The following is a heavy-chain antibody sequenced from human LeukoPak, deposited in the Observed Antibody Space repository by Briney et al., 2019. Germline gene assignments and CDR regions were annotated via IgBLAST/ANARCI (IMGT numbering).Heavy chain of an antibody. V-gene: IGHV1-18*01. Sequence: GASVKVSCKASGYTFTSYGISWVRQAPGQGLEWMGWISAYNGNTSYAQKLQGRVTMTIDTSTSTAYMELRSLRSDDTAVYYCARGPGGDVLRYFDWFRGYYYGMDVWGQGTTVTVSS. CDR1: GYTFTSYG. J-gene: IGHJ6*02. CDR2: ISAYNGNT. CDR3: ARGPGGDVLRYFDWFRGYYYGMDV. D-gene: IGHD3-9*01.